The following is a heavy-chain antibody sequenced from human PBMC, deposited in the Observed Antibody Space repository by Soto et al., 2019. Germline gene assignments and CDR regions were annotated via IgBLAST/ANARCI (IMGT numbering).Heavy chain of an antibody. V-gene: IGHV1-18*01. CDR2: ISAHNGNT. D-gene: IGHD1-1*01. J-gene: IGHJ4*02. Sequence: QVHLVQSGAEVKKPGASVKVSCKGSGYTFTSYGITWVRQAPGQGLEWMGWISAHNGNTDYAQKLQGRVTVTRDTSTSTAYMELRSLRSDDTAVFYCARGRYGDYWGQGALVTVSS. CDR3: ARGRYGDY. CDR1: GYTFTSYG.